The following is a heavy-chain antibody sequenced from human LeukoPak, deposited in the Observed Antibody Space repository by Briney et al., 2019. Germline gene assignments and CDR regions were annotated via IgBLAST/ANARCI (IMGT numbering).Heavy chain of an antibody. CDR2: INDSGST. CDR3: ARVIDYDTSGYYLGY. D-gene: IGHD3-22*01. V-gene: IGHV4-34*01. CDR1: GGSFSGYY. J-gene: IGHJ4*02. Sequence: PSETLSLTCAVYGGSFSGYYWSWIRQTPGKGLEWIGEINDSGSTSCSPSLKSRVSISVDTSKNQFSLKLTSVTAADTAVYYCARVIDYDTSGYYLGYWGQGT.